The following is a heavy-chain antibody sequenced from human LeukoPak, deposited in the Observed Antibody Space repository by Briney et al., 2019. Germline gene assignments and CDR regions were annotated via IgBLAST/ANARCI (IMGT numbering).Heavy chain of an antibody. J-gene: IGHJ4*02. CDR3: ANIAAAGY. V-gene: IGHV3-23*01. CDR1: GFTFSSYG. CDR2: ISGSGGST. D-gene: IGHD6-13*01. Sequence: SGGSLRLSCAASGFTFSSYGMHWVRQAPGKGLEWVSAISGSGGSTYYADSVKGRFTISRDNSKNTLYLQMNSLRAEDTAVYYRANIAAAGYWGQGTLVTVSS.